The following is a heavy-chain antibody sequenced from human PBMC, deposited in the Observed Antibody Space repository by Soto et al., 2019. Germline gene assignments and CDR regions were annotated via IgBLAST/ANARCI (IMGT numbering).Heavy chain of an antibody. V-gene: IGHV1-18*01. CDR3: APEGPYYDILTGYYGP. Sequence: ASVKVSCKASGYTFTSYGISWVRQAPGQGLEWMGRISAFNGKANYAQKLQGRVTMTTDKSTSTAYMELSSLRSEDTAVYYCAPEGPYYDILTGYYGPWGQGTLVTVSS. J-gene: IGHJ5*02. CDR2: ISAFNGKA. CDR1: GYTFTSYG. D-gene: IGHD3-9*01.